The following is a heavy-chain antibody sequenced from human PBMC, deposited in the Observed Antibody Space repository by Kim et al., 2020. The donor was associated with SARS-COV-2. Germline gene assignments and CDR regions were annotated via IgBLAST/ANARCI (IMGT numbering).Heavy chain of an antibody. J-gene: IGHJ6*02. CDR1: GGSISSSNW. Sequence: SETLSLTCAVSGGSISSSNWWSWVRQPPGKGLEWIGEIYHSGSTNYNPSLKSRVTISVDKSKNQFSLKLSSVTAADTAVYYCARDERDYGDNYYYGMDVWGQGTTVTVSS. CDR2: IYHSGST. V-gene: IGHV4-4*02. D-gene: IGHD4-17*01. CDR3: ARDERDYGDNYYYGMDV.